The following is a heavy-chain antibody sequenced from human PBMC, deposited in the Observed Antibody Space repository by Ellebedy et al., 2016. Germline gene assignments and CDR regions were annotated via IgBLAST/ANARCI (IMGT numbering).Heavy chain of an antibody. D-gene: IGHD1-20*01. J-gene: IGHJ4*02. V-gene: IGHV3-7*01. Sequence: GGSLRLXXAASGFTFSSYWMSWVRQAPGKGLEWVANIKQDGSEKYYVDSVKGRFTISRDNAKNSLYLQMNSLRAEDTAVYYCARGQYNWNFDYWGQGTLVTVSS. CDR1: GFTFSSYW. CDR2: IKQDGSEK. CDR3: ARGQYNWNFDY.